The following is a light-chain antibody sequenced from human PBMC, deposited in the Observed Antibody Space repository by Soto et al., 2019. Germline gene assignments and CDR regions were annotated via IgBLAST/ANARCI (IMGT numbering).Light chain of an antibody. CDR1: GASIASNY. CDR2: EDN. CDR3: QSYDGRNPPV. J-gene: IGLJ7*01. V-gene: IGLV6-57*02. Sequence: NFMLTQPHSVSESPGRTVTISCTGSGASIASNYVQWYQQRPGSAPTTVMYEDNQRPSGVPDRFSGSIDSSSNSASLTISGLKTEDEADYYCQSYDGRNPPVFGGGTQLTVL.